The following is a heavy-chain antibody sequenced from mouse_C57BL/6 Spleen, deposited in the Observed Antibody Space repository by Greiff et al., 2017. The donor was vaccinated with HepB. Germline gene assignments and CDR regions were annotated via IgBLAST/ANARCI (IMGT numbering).Heavy chain of an antibody. CDR3: ARYYGSSSSFDY. CDR1: GYTFTSYW. D-gene: IGHD1-1*01. CDR2: IDPSDSYT. Sequence: QVQLQQPGAELVRPGTSVKLSCKASGYTFTSYWMHWVKQRPGQGLEWIGVIDPSDSYTNYNQKFKGKATLTVDTSSSTAYMQLSSLTSEDSAVYYCARYYGSSSSFDYWGQGTTLTVSS. V-gene: IGHV1-59*01. J-gene: IGHJ2*01.